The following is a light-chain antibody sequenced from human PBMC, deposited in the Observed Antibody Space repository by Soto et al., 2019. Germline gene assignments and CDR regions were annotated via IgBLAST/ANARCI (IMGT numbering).Light chain of an antibody. CDR3: QQYGSSPT. Sequence: EIVLTQSPGTLSLSPGERATLSCRSSQSVSSNYLAWYQQKPDQAPRLVIYDVSGRATGVPDRFSGSGSGTGFTLTISRLEPEDFAVYYCQQYGSSPTFGPGTKLEIK. CDR2: DVS. CDR1: QSVSSNY. V-gene: IGKV3-20*01. J-gene: IGKJ1*01.